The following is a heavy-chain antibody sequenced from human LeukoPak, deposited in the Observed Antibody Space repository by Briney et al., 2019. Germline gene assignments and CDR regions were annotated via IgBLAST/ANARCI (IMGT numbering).Heavy chain of an antibody. V-gene: IGHV3-48*03. D-gene: IGHD2/OR15-2a*01. J-gene: IGHJ6*03. Sequence: GGSLRLSCAASGLTFSSYEMNWVRQAPGKGLEWVSYISSSGSTIYYADSVKGRFTISRDNAKNSLYLQMNSLRAEDTAVYYCANSRATYYYMDVWGKGTTVTVSS. CDR1: GLTFSSYE. CDR2: ISSSGSTI. CDR3: ANSRATYYYMDV.